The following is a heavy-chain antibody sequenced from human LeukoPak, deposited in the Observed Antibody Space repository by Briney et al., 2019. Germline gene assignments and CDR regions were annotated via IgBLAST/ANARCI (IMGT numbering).Heavy chain of an antibody. V-gene: IGHV3-7*01. CDR2: INQDGSQK. CDR3: ARHPYYSDSSGYYYYFDP. D-gene: IGHD3-22*01. Sequence: PGGSLRLSCAASGFTFGSCWMNWVRQTPGKGLEWVANINQDGSQKFYVDSVKGRFTISRDNAKNSLYLQMNSLRAEDTAVFYCARHPYYSDSSGYYYYFDPWGQGTLVTVSS. J-gene: IGHJ4*02. CDR1: GFTFGSCW.